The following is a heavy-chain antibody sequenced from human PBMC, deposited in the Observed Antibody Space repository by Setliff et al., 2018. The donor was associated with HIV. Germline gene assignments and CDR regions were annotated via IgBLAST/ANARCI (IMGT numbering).Heavy chain of an antibody. V-gene: IGHV3-7*01. J-gene: IGHJ6*02. Sequence: PGGSLRLSCAASGFPFSSYYMGWVRQSAGKGLEWLANINQDGSEKKYVDSVKGRFILSRDNAKNSLYLQMNSLRAEDTAVYYCARRKYYYDSTAYFHYKYYGMDVWDQGTTVTVSS. D-gene: IGHD3-22*01. CDR3: ARRKYYYDSTAYFHYKYYGMDV. CDR1: GFPFSSYY. CDR2: INQDGSEK.